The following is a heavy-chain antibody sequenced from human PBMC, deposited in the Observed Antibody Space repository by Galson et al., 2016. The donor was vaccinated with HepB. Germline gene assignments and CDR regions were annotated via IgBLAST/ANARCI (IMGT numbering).Heavy chain of an antibody. J-gene: IGHJ6*02. CDR3: AKDRNYILRYYFGMDV. CDR1: GGTFSNYI. CDR2: IVPVFGTT. D-gene: IGHD3-10*01. V-gene: IGHV1-69*06. Sequence: SVKVSCKASGGTFSNYIITWVRQAPGQGPEWMGGIVPVFGTTNYAQKFQDRVTITADKSTDIAYMELRSLTSEDTAVYYCAKDRNYILRYYFGMDVWGQGTTVTVSS.